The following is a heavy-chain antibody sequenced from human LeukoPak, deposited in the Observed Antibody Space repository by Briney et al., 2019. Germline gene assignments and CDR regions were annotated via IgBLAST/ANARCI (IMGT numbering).Heavy chain of an antibody. Sequence: ASVKVYCKASGYTFTGYYIRWVLQAPGQGVEWMGRINPNSCGTIYAQEFQGRFTMTRDTSISTAYMELSRLRSDDTAVYCCVFYYDSSGYYLWGQGTLVTVSS. D-gene: IGHD3-22*01. J-gene: IGHJ4*02. V-gene: IGHV1-2*06. CDR1: GYTFTGYY. CDR3: VFYYDSSGYYL. CDR2: INPNSCGT.